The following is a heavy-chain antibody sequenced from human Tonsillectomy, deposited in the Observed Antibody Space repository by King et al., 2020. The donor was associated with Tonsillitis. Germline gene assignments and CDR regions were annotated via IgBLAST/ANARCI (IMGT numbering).Heavy chain of an antibody. J-gene: IGHJ5*02. CDR1: GYTFTGYY. D-gene: IGHD2-15*01. CDR2: INPNSGGT. CDR3: ARYCSGGSYYYNWFDP. Sequence: QLVQSGAEVKKPGASVKVSCKASGYTFTGYYMHWVRQAPGQGLEWMGWINPNSGGTNYAQKFQGRVTMTRDTSISTAYMELSRLRSDDTAVYYCARYCSGGSYYYNWFDPWGQGTLVTVSS. V-gene: IGHV1-2*02.